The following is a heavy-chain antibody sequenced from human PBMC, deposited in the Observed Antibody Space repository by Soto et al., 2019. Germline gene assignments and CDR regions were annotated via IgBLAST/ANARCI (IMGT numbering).Heavy chain of an antibody. CDR1: GAPITWGDYS. V-gene: IGHV4-30-2*01. J-gene: IGHJ5*02. CDR3: ARGRVVVPAAVMFNCLDP. D-gene: IGHD2-2*01. Sequence: SETLSLTCAIPGAPITWGDYSWNWIRQPPGKGLEWIGYIFHGGSTYYNPSLRSRVTISVDRSRTQFSLKVSSVTAADTAVYYCARGRVVVPAAVMFNCLDPWGQGALVTVSS. CDR2: IFHGGST.